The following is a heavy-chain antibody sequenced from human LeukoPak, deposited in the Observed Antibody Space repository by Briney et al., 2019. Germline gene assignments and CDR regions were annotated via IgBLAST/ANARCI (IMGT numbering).Heavy chain of an antibody. Sequence: PGGSLRLSCAASGFTFSSYGMHWVRQAPGKGLEWVAVIWYDGRNKYYADSVKGRFTISRDNSKNTLYLQMNSLRAEDTAVYYCARDTYGSGSYYPPNYYGMDVWGQGTTVTVSS. V-gene: IGHV3-33*01. CDR2: IWYDGRNK. CDR1: GFTFSSYG. D-gene: IGHD3-10*01. CDR3: ARDTYGSGSYYPPNYYGMDV. J-gene: IGHJ6*02.